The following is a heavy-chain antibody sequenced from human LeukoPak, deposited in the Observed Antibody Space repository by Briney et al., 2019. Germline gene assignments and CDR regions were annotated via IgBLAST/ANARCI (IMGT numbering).Heavy chain of an antibody. CDR1: GGSFSGYY. Sequence: PSETLSLTCAVYGGSFSGYYWSWIRQPPGKGLEWIGEINHSGSTNYNPSLKSRVTISVDTSKNQFSLKLSSVTAADTAVYYCARGQQRGYYDSKYYFDYWGQGTLVTVSS. CDR3: ARGQQRGYYDSKYYFDY. J-gene: IGHJ4*02. V-gene: IGHV4-34*01. CDR2: INHSGST. D-gene: IGHD3-22*01.